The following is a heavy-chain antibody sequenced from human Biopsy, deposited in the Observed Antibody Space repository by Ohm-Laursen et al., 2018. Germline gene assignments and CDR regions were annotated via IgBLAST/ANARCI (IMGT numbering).Heavy chain of an antibody. Sequence: SDTLSLTCAVYGGSFSGYYWTWIRQLPGKGLEWIGEINHRGSASYNPSLKSRITVLVDTSKNQFSLKLGSVTAADTAVYYCARAVDYYDPYYYYGLDVWGQGTTVTVSS. V-gene: IGHV4-34*01. CDR1: GGSFSGYY. CDR3: ARAVDYYDPYYYYGLDV. J-gene: IGHJ6*02. CDR2: INHRGSA. D-gene: IGHD3-16*01.